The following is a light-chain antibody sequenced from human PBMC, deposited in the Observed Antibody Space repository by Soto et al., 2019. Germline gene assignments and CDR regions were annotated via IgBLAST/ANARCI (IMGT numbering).Light chain of an antibody. CDR2: SAS. CDR1: QGIRDD. Sequence: AIRMTQSPSSLSASVGDRVTITCRASQGIRDDLGWYQHKPGKAPKLLIYSASILQSGVPSTFSGSGSGTDFTLTISSLQPEDFATYYCLQNFAYPRTFGQGTKVE. J-gene: IGKJ1*01. CDR3: LQNFAYPRT. V-gene: IGKV1-6*01.